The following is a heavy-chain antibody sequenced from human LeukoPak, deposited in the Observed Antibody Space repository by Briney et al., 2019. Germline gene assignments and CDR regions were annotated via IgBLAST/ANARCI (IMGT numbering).Heavy chain of an antibody. CDR1: GFTFSSYG. CDR3: ARDRLEWFERYFDP. D-gene: IGHD3-3*01. CDR2: IRYDGSNK. J-gene: IGHJ5*02. V-gene: IGHV3-30*02. Sequence: GGSLRLSCAASGFTFSSYGMHWVRQAPGKGLEWVAFIRYDGSNKYYADSVKGRFTISRDNSKNTLYLQMNSLRAEDTAVYYCARDRLEWFERYFDPWGQGTLVTVSS.